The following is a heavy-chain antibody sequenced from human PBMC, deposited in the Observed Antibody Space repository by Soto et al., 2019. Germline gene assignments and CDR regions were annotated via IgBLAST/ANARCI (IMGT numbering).Heavy chain of an antibody. CDR3: ARGGGGYGV. V-gene: IGHV4-59*01. CDR2: IYYSGST. Sequence: QVQLQESGPGLVKPSETLSLTCTVSGGSISSYYWSWIRQPPGKGLEWIGYIYYSGSTNYNPSLQSRVPISVDPSKNQFSLKLSSVTAADTAVDYCARGGGGYGVWGQGTLVTVSS. D-gene: IGHD5-12*01. J-gene: IGHJ4*02. CDR1: GGSISSYY.